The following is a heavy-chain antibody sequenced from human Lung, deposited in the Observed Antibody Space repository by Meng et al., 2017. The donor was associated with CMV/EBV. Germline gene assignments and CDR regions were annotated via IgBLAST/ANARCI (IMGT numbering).Heavy chain of an antibody. CDR3: AKVRSGWYYDY. V-gene: IGHV3-23*03. CDR1: GFTFSSYA. J-gene: IGHJ4*02. Sequence: GESLKISCAASGFTFSSYAMSWVRQAPGKGLEWVSFIYSGDSSTSYADSVKGRFTISRDNSKNTLYLQMNSLRAEDTAVYYCAKVRSGWYYDYGGQGTLVTVSS. D-gene: IGHD6-19*01. CDR2: IYSGDSST.